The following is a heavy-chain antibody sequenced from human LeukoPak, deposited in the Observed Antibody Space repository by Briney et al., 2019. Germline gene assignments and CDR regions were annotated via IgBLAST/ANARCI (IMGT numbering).Heavy chain of an antibody. CDR3: ARRVVTQDYFDY. J-gene: IGHJ4*02. Sequence: TSETLSLTCTVSGYSISSGYFWGWIRQPPGKGLEWIGSMYNSGSTYYNPSLKSRVTISIDTSKNQFSLKLSSVTAADTAVYYCARRVVTQDYFDYWGQGTLVTVSS. CDR1: GYSISSGYF. V-gene: IGHV4-38-2*02. CDR2: MYNSGST. D-gene: IGHD4-23*01.